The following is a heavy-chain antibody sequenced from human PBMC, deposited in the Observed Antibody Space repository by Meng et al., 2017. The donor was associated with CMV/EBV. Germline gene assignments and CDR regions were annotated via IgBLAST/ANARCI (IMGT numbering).Heavy chain of an antibody. J-gene: IGHJ6*02. CDR1: GGSFSGYY. CDR3: ASARGRLWFGELSRGMDV. CDR2: INHSGST. Sequence: SETLSLTCAVYGGSFSGYYWSWIRQPPGKGLEWIGEINHSGSTNYNPSLKSRVTISVDTSKNQFSLKLSSVTAADTAVYYCASARGRLWFGELSRGMDVWGQGTTVTVSS. D-gene: IGHD3-10*01. V-gene: IGHV4-34*01.